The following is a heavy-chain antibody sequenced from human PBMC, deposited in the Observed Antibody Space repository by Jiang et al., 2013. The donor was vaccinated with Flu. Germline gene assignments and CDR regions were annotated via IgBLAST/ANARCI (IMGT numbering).Heavy chain of an antibody. J-gene: IGHJ4*02. V-gene: IGHV4-59*01. CDR1: GGSISGYY. D-gene: IGHD5-24*01. CDR2: IYNSGST. Sequence: GLVKPSETLSLTCTVSGGSISGYYWSWIRQSPGKGLEWLGYIYNSGSTNYNPSLKSRVTISVDTSKNQFSLKLSSVTAADTAVYYCARGRWLQFFEFWGQGTLVTVSS. CDR3: ARGRWLQFFEF.